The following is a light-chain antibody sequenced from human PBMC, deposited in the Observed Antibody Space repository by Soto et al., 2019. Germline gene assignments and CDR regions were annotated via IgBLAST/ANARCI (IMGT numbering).Light chain of an antibody. CDR2: ATS. CDR3: QQPYDLQRK. CDR1: QDIRNY. Sequence: DIQMTQSPSSLSASVGDRVTITCRASQDIRNYFNWYQQKPGKAPKLLIYATSTLQSGVPSRFSGSGSGTDFTLTITDLQPEDFASYFCQQPYDLQRKFGQGTKVDIK. V-gene: IGKV1-39*01. J-gene: IGKJ1*01.